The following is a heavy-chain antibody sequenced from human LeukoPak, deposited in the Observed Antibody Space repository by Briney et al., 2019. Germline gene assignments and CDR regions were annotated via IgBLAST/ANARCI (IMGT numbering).Heavy chain of an antibody. Sequence: PSETLSLTSTVSGGSISSYYWSWIRQPPGKGLEWIGYIYYSGSTNYNPSLKSRVTISVDTSKNQFSLKLSSVTAADTAVYYCVRQYYYYYMDVWGKGHTVTVSS. CDR1: GGSISSYY. J-gene: IGHJ6*03. CDR2: IYYSGST. CDR3: VRQYYYYYMDV. V-gene: IGHV4-59*08.